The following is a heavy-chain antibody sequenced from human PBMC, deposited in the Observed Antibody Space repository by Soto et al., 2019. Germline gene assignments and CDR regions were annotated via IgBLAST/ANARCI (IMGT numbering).Heavy chain of an antibody. Sequence: QVQLVQSGAEVKKPGASVKVSCKASGYTFTSYGISWVRQAPGQGLEWMGWISAYNGNTNYAQKLQGRVTMTTDTSTSTAYMELRGLRSDDTGVYNCARDFTEEWLANHNWFDPWGQGTLVTVSS. CDR3: ARDFTEEWLANHNWFDP. J-gene: IGHJ5*02. CDR2: ISAYNGNT. CDR1: GYTFTSYG. V-gene: IGHV1-18*01. D-gene: IGHD3-3*01.